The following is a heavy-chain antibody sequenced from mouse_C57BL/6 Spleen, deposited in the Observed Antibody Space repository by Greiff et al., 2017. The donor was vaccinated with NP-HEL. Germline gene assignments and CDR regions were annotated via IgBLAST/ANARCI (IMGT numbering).Heavy chain of an antibody. D-gene: IGHD1-1*01. CDR1: GYAFSSSW. CDR3: AREDYYGSRRYFDV. CDR2: IYPGDGDT. Sequence: QVQLQQSGPELVKPGASVKISCKASGYAFSSSWMNWVKQRPGKGLEWIGRIYPGDGDTNYNGKFKGKATLTADKSSSTAYMQLSSLTSEDSAVYFCAREDYYGSRRYFDVWGTGTTVTVSS. J-gene: IGHJ1*03. V-gene: IGHV1-82*01.